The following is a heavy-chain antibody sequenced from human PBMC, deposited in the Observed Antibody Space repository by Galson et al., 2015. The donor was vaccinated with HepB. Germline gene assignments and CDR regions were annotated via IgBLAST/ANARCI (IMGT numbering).Heavy chain of an antibody. CDR3: ARSRAGTYGHFDY. J-gene: IGHJ4*02. V-gene: IGHV3-30*03. CDR1: GFTFSSYG. Sequence: SLRLSCAASGFTFSSYGMHWVRQAPGKGLEWVAVISYDGSNKYYADSVKGRFTISRDNSKNTLYLQMNSLRAEDTAVYYCARSRAGTYGHFDYWGQGTLVTVSS. CDR2: ISYDGSNK. D-gene: IGHD1/OR15-1a*01.